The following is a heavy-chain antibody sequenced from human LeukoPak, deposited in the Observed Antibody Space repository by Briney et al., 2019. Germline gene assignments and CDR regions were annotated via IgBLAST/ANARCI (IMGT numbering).Heavy chain of an antibody. Sequence: ASVKVSCKASGYTFTGYYMHWVRQAPGQGLEWMGWINPNSGGTNYAQKFQGRVTMTRDTSISTAYMELSRLRSDDTAVYYCARSSIAARCRFDPWGQGTLVTVSS. CDR1: GYTFTGYY. CDR2: INPNSGGT. V-gene: IGHV1-2*02. CDR3: ARSSIAARCRFDP. J-gene: IGHJ5*02. D-gene: IGHD6-6*01.